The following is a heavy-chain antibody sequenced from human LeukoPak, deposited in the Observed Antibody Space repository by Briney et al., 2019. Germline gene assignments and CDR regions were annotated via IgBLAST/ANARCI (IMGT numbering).Heavy chain of an antibody. CDR3: ARQPKACAPGVYVTGKACWFDP. CDR2: IYYSGTT. Sequence: SETLSLTCTVSGESIRSGHYYWAWLRQTPGTGLQWVGSIYYSGTTYHNPYLKSRVTISIDASNNQFSLELISMTAADTAVYFCARQPKACAPGVYVTGKACWFDPWGQGRLVTVSS. J-gene: IGHJ5*02. V-gene: IGHV4-39*01. D-gene: IGHD3-10*01. CDR1: GESIRSGHYY.